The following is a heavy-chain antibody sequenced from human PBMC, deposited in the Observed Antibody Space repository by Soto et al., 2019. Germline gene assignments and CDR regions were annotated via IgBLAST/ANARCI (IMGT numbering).Heavy chain of an antibody. CDR1: GGSISSGGYS. CDR3: ARGRIGYCSSTSCQSGYYYYYGMDV. V-gene: IGHV4-30-2*01. CDR2: IYHSGST. D-gene: IGHD2-2*01. Sequence: PSETLSLTCAVSGGSISSGGYSWSWIRQPPGKGLEWIGYIYHSGSTNYNPSLKSRVTISVDTSKNQFSLKLSSVTAADTAVYYCARGRIGYCSSTSCQSGYYYYYGMDVWGQGTTVTVS. J-gene: IGHJ6*02.